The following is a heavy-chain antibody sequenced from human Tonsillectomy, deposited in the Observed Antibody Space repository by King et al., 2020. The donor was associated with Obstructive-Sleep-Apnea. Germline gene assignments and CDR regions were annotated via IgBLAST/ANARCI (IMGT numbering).Heavy chain of an antibody. CDR3: AKPYCSSTSCTYGMDV. J-gene: IGHJ6*02. D-gene: IGHD2-2*01. CDR2: ISYDGSNK. CDR1: GFTFSSYG. V-gene: IGHV3-30*18. Sequence: GQLVQSGGGVVQPGRSLRLSCAASGFTFSSYGMHWVRQAPGKGLEWVAVISYDGSNKYYADSVKGRFTISRDNSKNTLYLQMNSLRAEDTAVYYCAKPYCSSTSCTYGMDVWGQGTTVTVSS.